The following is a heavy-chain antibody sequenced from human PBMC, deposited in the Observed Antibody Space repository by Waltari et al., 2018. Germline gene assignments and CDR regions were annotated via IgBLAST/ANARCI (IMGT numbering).Heavy chain of an antibody. Sequence: QVQLVESGGGVVQPGRSLRLSCAASGFNFTSYGMHWVRQAPGKGLKWVAVMWYDGTNQYKADAVNGRLTICREIAKSTLYLQMNSLGPQYTAGYYCARQGYSGSSLTYDYWGQGTLVTVSS. V-gene: IGHV3-33*01. J-gene: IGHJ4*02. CDR1: GFNFTSYG. D-gene: IGHD6-13*01. CDR2: MWYDGTNQ. CDR3: ARQGYSGSSLTYDY.